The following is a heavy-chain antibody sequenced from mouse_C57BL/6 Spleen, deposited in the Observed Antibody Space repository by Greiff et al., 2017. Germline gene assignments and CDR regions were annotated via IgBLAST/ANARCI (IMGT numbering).Heavy chain of an antibody. D-gene: IGHD1-1*01. CDR2: IWTGGGT. Sequence: VHLVESGPGLVAPSQSLSITCTVSGFSLTSYAISWVRQPPGKGLEWLGVIWTGGGTNYNSALKSKLSISKDNSKSQVFLKMNSLQTDDTARYYCARNSGSRRRDYFDYWGQGTTLTVSS. CDR3: ARNSGSRRRDYFDY. V-gene: IGHV2-9-1*01. J-gene: IGHJ2*01. CDR1: GFSLTSYA.